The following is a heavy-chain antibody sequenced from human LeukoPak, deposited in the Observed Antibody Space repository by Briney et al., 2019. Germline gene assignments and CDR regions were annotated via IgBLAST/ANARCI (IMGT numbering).Heavy chain of an antibody. CDR2: IYDSGST. J-gene: IGHJ5*02. D-gene: IGHD3-10*01. CDR3: ARHYGP. Sequence: GSLRLSCAASGLTFSSYAMSWVRQPPGKGLEWIGSIYDSGSTYYNPSLKSRVTISVDTSKNQFSLKLNSVTAADTAVYYCARHYGPWGQGTLVTVSS. V-gene: IGHV4-39*01. CDR1: GLTFSSYA.